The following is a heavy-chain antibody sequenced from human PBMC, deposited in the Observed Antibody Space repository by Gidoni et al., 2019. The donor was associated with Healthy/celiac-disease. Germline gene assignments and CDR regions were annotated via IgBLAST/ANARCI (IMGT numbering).Heavy chain of an antibody. Sequence: EVQLLESGGGLVQPGGSLRLSCAATGFTFSSYAMSWVRQAPGKGMGWISAIIGSGGSTYYADSVKGRFTISRDNSKNTLYLQMNSLRAEDTAVYYCAKGSGAGNWFDPWGQGTLVTVSS. V-gene: IGHV3-23*01. CDR2: IIGSGGST. D-gene: IGHD6-19*01. CDR1: GFTFSSYA. CDR3: AKGSGAGNWFDP. J-gene: IGHJ5*02.